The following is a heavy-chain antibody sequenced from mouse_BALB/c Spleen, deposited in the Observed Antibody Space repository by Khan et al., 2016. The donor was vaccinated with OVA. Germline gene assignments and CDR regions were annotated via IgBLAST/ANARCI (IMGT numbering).Heavy chain of an antibody. J-gene: IGHJ3*01. Sequence: EVQLVESGGDLVKPGGSLKLSCEASGFTFSSYGMSWVRQTPDKRLEWVATISNGGSYTYYADSVKGRLTMSRDKAKNTLYLQMSSLKSEDTAMFYWGRSRFASPAAWFAYWGQGTLVTVSA. CDR1: GFTFSSYG. V-gene: IGHV5-6*01. CDR2: ISNGGSYT. CDR3: GRSRFASPAAWFAY.